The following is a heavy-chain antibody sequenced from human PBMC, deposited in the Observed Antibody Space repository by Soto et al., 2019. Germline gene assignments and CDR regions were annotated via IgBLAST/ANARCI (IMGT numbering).Heavy chain of an antibody. J-gene: IGHJ6*02. CDR3: ARQASTIFGVVKDYYYYYGMDV. D-gene: IGHD3-3*01. V-gene: IGHV1-69*13. CDR2: LIPIFGTA. Sequence: SVKVSCKASGVTFSSYAISWVRQAPGQGLEWMGGLIPIFGTANYAQKFQGRVTITADESTITAYLQWSSLKASDTAMYYCARQASTIFGVVKDYYYYYGMDVWGQGTTVTVSS. CDR1: GVTFSSYA.